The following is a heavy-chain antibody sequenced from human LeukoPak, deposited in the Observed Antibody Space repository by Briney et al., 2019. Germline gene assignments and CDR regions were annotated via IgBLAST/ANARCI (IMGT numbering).Heavy chain of an antibody. D-gene: IGHD3-10*01. Sequence: GGSPRLSCAASGFTFSSYSMNWVRQAPGKGLEWVSSISSSSSYIYYADSVKGRFTISRDNAKNSLYLQMNSLRAEDTAVYYCARGWFGDREGYYYGMDVWGQGTTVTVSS. CDR2: ISSSSSYI. V-gene: IGHV3-21*01. CDR3: ARGWFGDREGYYYGMDV. CDR1: GFTFSSYS. J-gene: IGHJ6*02.